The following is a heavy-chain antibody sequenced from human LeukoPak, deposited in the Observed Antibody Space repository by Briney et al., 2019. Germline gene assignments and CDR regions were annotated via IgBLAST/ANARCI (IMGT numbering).Heavy chain of an antibody. J-gene: IGHJ4*02. CDR2: IYYLDAT. D-gene: IGHD1-1*01. V-gene: IGHV4-31*03. CDR3: AKASWVSNADAVL. CDR1: GTSISSSTYYY. Sequence: SETLSLTCTVSGTSISSSTYYYWSWIRQHPGEAPEWMGYIYYLDATYYNPSLKSRVSISVAASENQFSLKLTSVTAADTAVYYCAKASWVSNADAVLWGQGTVVTVSS.